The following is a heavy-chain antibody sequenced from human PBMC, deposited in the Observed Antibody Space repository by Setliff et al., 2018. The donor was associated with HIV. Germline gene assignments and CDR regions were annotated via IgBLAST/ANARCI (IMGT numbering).Heavy chain of an antibody. J-gene: IGHJ4*02. Sequence: PGGSLRLSCAASGFSFSYAWMSWVRQAPGKGLEWVGHIRSKANGGTTEYAAPVKGRFTISRDDSRDTVYLDMNSLKTEDTAMYYCAADIPTPLAQIDYWGQGTLVTVSS. CDR3: AADIPTPLAQIDY. CDR1: GFSFSYAW. V-gene: IGHV3-15*01. D-gene: IGHD2-21*01. CDR2: IRSKANGGTT.